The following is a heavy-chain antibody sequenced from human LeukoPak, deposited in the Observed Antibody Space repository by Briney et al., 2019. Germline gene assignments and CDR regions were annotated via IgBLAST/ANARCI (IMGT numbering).Heavy chain of an antibody. CDR3: ANLSPRVAFDI. J-gene: IGHJ3*02. CDR1: GFSFSSYA. Sequence: GGSLRLSCAASGFSFSSYAMSWVRQAPGKGLEGVPAISGSGGRTYYADSVKGRFTISRDNSKNTLYLQMNSLRAEDTAVYYCANLSPRVAFDIWGQGTMVTVSS. D-gene: IGHD3-10*01. CDR2: ISGSGGRT. V-gene: IGHV3-23*01.